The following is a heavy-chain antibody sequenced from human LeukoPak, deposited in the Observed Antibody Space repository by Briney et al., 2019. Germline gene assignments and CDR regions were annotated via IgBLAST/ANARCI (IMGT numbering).Heavy chain of an antibody. CDR3: ARLYYDILTGQNYYYYYGMDV. CDR2: ISAYNGNT. J-gene: IGHJ6*02. D-gene: IGHD3-9*01. V-gene: IGHV1-18*01. Sequence: GASVKVSCKASGYTFTSYGISWVRQAPGQGLEWMGWISAYNGNTNYAQKLQGRVTMTTDTSTSTAYMELRSLRSDDTAVYHCARLYYDILTGQNYYYYYGMDVWGQGTTVTVSS. CDR1: GYTFTSYG.